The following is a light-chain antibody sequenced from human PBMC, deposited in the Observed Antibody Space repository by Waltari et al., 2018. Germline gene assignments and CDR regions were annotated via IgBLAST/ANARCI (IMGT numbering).Light chain of an antibody. Sequence: EIVLTQSPATLSWSPGERATLSCRASQSVSTFLAWYQQKPGQSPRLLIYDVSFRATGIPIRFSGSGSETDFTLTISSLEPEDFAVYYCQQRRNWPTFGGGTKVEVK. CDR2: DVS. CDR3: QQRRNWPT. V-gene: IGKV3-11*01. CDR1: QSVSTF. J-gene: IGKJ4*01.